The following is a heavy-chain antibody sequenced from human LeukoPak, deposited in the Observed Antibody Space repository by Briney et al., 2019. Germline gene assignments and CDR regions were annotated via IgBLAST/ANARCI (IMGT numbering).Heavy chain of an antibody. J-gene: IGHJ5*02. CDR1: GGTFSSYA. V-gene: IGHV1-69*05. D-gene: IGHD4-17*01. Sequence: SVKVSCKASGGTFSSYAISWVRQAPGQGLEWMGGIIPIFGTANYAQKFQGRVTITTDESTSTACMELSSLRSEDTAVYYCARMVRLPNTVWFDPWGQGTLVTVSS. CDR2: IIPIFGTA. CDR3: ARMVRLPNTVWFDP.